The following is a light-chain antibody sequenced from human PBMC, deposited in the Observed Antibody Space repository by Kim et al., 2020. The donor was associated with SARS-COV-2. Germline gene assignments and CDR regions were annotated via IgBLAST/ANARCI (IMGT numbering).Light chain of an antibody. V-gene: IGKV1-9*01. J-gene: IGKJ1*01. CDR1: QGISNY. CDR2: AAS. Sequence: DIQLTQSPSFLSASVGDRVTITCRASQGISNYLAWYQQGPGKAPNLLIYAASTLQSGVPSRFSGSGSETEFTLTISSLQPEDFATYFCQQYNVVPRTFGQGTKVDIK. CDR3: QQYNVVPRT.